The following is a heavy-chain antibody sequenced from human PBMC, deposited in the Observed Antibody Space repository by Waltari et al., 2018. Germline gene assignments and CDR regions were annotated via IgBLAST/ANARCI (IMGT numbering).Heavy chain of an antibody. CDR1: RDSISSRSW. J-gene: IGHJ4*02. CDR3: AKISLHREGYS. CDR2: VFQSGSA. Sequence: QLQESGPGLVESSGTLSLTCTVSRDSISSRSWWTWVRQPPGKGLEWIGEVFQSGSANYSPSLKSRVTLSVDKSTNQFFLTLNSVTAADTAMYYCAKISLHREGYSWGQGTLVTV. V-gene: IGHV4-4*02. D-gene: IGHD2-15*01.